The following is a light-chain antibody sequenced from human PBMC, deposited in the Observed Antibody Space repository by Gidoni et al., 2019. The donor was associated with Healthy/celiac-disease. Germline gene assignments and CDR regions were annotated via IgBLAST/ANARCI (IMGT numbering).Light chain of an antibody. J-gene: IGKJ1*01. Sequence: EIVLTQSPGSPASSPRERATIPCSASQRVGSSYLAWYQQKPGQAPRLLIYGASSRATGIPDRFSGSGSGTDFTLTISRLEPEDFAVYYCQQHGSWTLTFGQGTKVEIK. V-gene: IGKV3-20*01. CDR2: GAS. CDR1: QRVGSSY. CDR3: QQHGSWTLT.